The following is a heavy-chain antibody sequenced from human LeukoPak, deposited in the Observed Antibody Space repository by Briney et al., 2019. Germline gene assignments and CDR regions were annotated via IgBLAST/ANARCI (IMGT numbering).Heavy chain of an antibody. V-gene: IGHV4-39*07. CDR3: VSYGPAHYYYGMDV. Sequence: SETLSLTCTVSGGSISSSSYYCGWIRQPPGEGLEWIVSIYYRARTYYNPSPKSRVTISVDTSKTQFSLKLSSVTAADTAVYYCVSYGPAHYYYGMDVWGEGTTVAVSS. CDR1: GGSISSSSYY. CDR2: IYYRART. J-gene: IGHJ6*04. D-gene: IGHD3-10*01.